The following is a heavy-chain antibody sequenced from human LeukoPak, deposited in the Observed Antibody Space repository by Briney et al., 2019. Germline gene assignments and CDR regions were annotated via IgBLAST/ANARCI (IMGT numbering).Heavy chain of an antibody. V-gene: IGHV3-30*18. CDR1: GFTFSSYG. CDR3: AKDRVRGQYLNYYYYGMDV. Sequence: GGSLRLSCAASGFTFSSYGMHWVSQAPGKGLEWVAVISYDGSNKYYADSVKGRFTISRDNSKNTLYLQMNSLRAEDTAVYYCAKDRVRGQYLNYYYYGMDVWGQGTTVTVSS. CDR2: ISYDGSNK. J-gene: IGHJ6*02. D-gene: IGHD4-17*01.